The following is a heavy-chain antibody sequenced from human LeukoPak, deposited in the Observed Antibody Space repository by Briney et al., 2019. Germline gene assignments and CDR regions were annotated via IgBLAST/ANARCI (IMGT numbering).Heavy chain of an antibody. Sequence: GGSLRLSCAASGFTFSSYAMSWVRQAPEKGLEWVSAISGSGGSTYYADSVKGRFTISRDNSKNTLYLQMNSLRAEDTAVYYCAKRESSSWDYYYGMDVWGQGTTVTVSS. V-gene: IGHV3-23*01. CDR2: ISGSGGST. J-gene: IGHJ6*02. D-gene: IGHD6-13*01. CDR1: GFTFSSYA. CDR3: AKRESSSWDYYYGMDV.